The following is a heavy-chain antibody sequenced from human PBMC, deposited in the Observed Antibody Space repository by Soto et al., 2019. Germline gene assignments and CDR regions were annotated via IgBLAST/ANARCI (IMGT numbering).Heavy chain of an antibody. J-gene: IGHJ3*02. CDR1: GGTFSSYA. CDR2: IIPIFGTA. Sequence: SVKVSCKASGGTFSSYAISWVRQAPGQGLEWMGGIIPIFGTANYAQKFQGRVTITADKSTSTAYMELSSLRSEDTAVYYCATSRPLRYFDWSGNALDIWGQGTRVIVS. CDR3: ATSRPLRYFDWSGNALDI. D-gene: IGHD3-9*01. V-gene: IGHV1-69*06.